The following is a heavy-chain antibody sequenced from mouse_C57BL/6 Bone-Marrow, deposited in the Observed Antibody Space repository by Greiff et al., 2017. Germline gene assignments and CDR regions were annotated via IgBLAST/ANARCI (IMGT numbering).Heavy chain of an antibody. J-gene: IGHJ4*01. D-gene: IGHD1-1*01. CDR1: GYTFTSYW. Sequence: EVQLQQSGTVLARPGASVKMSCKTSGYTFTSYWMHWVKQRPGQGLEWIGAIYPGNSDTSYNQKFKGKAKLTAATSASTAYMELSSLTNEDSAVYYCTRWGYYGSSQYYYAMDYWGQGTSVTVSS. CDR2: IYPGNSDT. V-gene: IGHV1-5*01. CDR3: TRWGYYGSSQYYYAMDY.